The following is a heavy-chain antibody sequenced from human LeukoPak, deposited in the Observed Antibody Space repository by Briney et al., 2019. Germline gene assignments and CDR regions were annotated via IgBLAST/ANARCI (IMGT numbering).Heavy chain of an antibody. Sequence: PSETLSLTCTVSGGSIRSSYWSWIRQPPGKGLEWIGHIYYSGSTNYNPSLKSRVTISEDTSKRQFSLKLRSVTAADTAVYYCARVVGRYCSSTSCYIDYWGQGTLVTVSS. J-gene: IGHJ4*02. CDR2: IYYSGST. D-gene: IGHD2-2*02. CDR1: GGSIRSSY. CDR3: ARVVGRYCSSTSCYIDY. V-gene: IGHV4-59*01.